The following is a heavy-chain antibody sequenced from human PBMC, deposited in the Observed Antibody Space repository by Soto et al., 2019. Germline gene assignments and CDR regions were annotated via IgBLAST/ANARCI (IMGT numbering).Heavy chain of an antibody. CDR1: GFTFGDYA. J-gene: IGHJ6*02. D-gene: IGHD3-22*01. CDR2: IRSKAYGGTT. Sequence: HPGGSLRLSCTASGFTFGDYAMSWVRQAPGKGLEWVGFIRSKAYGGTTEYAASVKGRFTISRDDSKSIAYLQMNSLKTEDTAVYYCTRVFYYDSSGHYYGMDVWGQGTTVTVSS. V-gene: IGHV3-49*04. CDR3: TRVFYYDSSGHYYGMDV.